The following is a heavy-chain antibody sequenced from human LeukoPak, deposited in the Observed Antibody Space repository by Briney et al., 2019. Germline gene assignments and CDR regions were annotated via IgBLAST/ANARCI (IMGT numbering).Heavy chain of an antibody. CDR1: GFTFSSYA. CDR3: ARDFCSGGSCYPDAFDI. Sequence: PGGSLRLSCAASGFTFSSYAMNWVRQAPGKGLEWVSYISGGGSTIYYADSVKGRFTISRDNSKNTLYLQMNSLRAEDTAVYYCARDFCSGGSCYPDAFDIWGQGTMVTVSS. CDR2: ISGGGSTI. D-gene: IGHD2-15*01. V-gene: IGHV3-48*01. J-gene: IGHJ3*02.